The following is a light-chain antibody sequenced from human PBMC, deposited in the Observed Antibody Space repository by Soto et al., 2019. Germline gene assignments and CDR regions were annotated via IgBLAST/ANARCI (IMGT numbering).Light chain of an antibody. Sequence: DIVMTQSPDSLSVSPGERATLSFRASQSVSTNLAWYQQKPGQAPRLLIFHTSLRPTGIPDRFSGSGSGTDFTLSISRLEPEDFAVYYCQQYASSPLLTFGGGTKVDIK. V-gene: IGKV3-20*01. CDR2: HTS. CDR1: QSVSTN. J-gene: IGKJ4*01. CDR3: QQYASSPLLT.